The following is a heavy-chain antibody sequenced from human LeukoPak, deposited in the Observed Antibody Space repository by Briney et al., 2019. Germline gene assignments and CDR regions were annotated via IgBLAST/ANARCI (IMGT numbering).Heavy chain of an antibody. D-gene: IGHD3-22*01. V-gene: IGHV3-53*01. CDR3: AGGHSSGSYFNAYHL. Sequence: GGSLRLSCAASEFTVSSNSMSWVRQAPGKGLEWVSGVYSGGSTFYADSVKGRFIISRDNSKNTLYLQMNTLRAEDTAVYYCAGGHSSGSYFNAYHLWGQGTMVTVSS. J-gene: IGHJ3*01. CDR1: EFTVSSNS. CDR2: VYSGGST.